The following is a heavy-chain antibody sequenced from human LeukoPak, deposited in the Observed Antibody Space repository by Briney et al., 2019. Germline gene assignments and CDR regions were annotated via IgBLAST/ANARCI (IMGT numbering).Heavy chain of an antibody. CDR2: TPYHGVSR. J-gene: IGHJ4*02. D-gene: IGHD4-17*01. CDR3: AKDRHGDYTSDY. Sequence: GGSLRLSCAASGLIFGSYGMHWVRQAPGKGLEWVAFTPYHGVSRYYTESVKGRFTISRDNSKSTLYLQMNSLRIEDTAVYYCAKDRHGDYTSDYWGQGTLVIVSS. CDR1: GLIFGSYG. V-gene: IGHV3-30*02.